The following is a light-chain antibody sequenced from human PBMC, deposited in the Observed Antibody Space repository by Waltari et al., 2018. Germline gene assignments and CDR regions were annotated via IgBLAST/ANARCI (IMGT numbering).Light chain of an antibody. CDR2: DAS. V-gene: IGKV3-11*01. Sequence: EIVLTQSPATLSLSPGERATLSCRASQSVSSYLAWYQQKPGQAPRLLIYDASNRATGIPARFSGSGSGTDFTLTINTLEPEDFAVYYCQQRGNWVTFGGGTKVEIK. CDR3: QQRGNWVT. CDR1: QSVSSY. J-gene: IGKJ4*01.